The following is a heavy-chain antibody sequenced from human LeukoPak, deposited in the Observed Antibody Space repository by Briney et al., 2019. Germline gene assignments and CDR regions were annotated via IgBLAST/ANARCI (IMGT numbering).Heavy chain of an antibody. Sequence: ASVKVSCTASGYTFTGYYMHWVRQAPGQGLEWMGWINPNSGGTNYAQKFQGWVTMTRDTSISTAYMELSRLRSDDTAVYYCARGDILTGYYWNWFDPWGQGTLVTVSS. D-gene: IGHD3-9*01. CDR3: ARGDILTGYYWNWFDP. J-gene: IGHJ5*02. CDR2: INPNSGGT. CDR1: GYTFTGYY. V-gene: IGHV1-2*04.